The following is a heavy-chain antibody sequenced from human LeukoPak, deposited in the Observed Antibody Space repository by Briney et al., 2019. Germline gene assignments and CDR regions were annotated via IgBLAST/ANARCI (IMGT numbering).Heavy chain of an antibody. CDR1: GYTFTSNG. D-gene: IGHD6-13*01. V-gene: IGHV1-18*01. Sequence: ASVKVSCKASGYTFTSNGISWVRQAPGQGLEWMGWISAYNGNTNYAQKLQGRVTMTTDTSTSTAYMGLRSLRSDDTAVYYCARRTAAAGPSYYYYGMDVWGQGTTVTVSS. CDR3: ARRTAAAGPSYYYYGMDV. CDR2: ISAYNGNT. J-gene: IGHJ6*02.